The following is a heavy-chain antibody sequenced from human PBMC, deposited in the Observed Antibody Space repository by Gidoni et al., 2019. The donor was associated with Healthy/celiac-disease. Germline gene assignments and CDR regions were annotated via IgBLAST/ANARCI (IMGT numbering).Heavy chain of an antibody. Sequence: QVQLQESGPGLVKPSETLSLTCTVSGGSISSYYWSWIRQPPGKGLEWIGYIYYSGSTNYNPSLKSRVTISVDTSKNQFSLKLSSVTAADTAVYYCARDDYGDFNPYWYFDLWGRGTLVTVSS. CDR2: IYYSGST. J-gene: IGHJ2*01. CDR1: GGSISSYY. CDR3: ARDDYGDFNPYWYFDL. V-gene: IGHV4-59*01. D-gene: IGHD4-17*01.